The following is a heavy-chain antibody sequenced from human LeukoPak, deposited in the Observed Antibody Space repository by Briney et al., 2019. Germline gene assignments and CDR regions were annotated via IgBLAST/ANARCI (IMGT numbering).Heavy chain of an antibody. CDR1: GFTFSSYW. V-gene: IGHV3-7*03. Sequence: GGSLRLSCAASGFTFSSYWMSWVRQAPGKGLDWVANIKQDGSEKYYVDSVKGRFTISRDNAKNSLYLQMNSLRAEDTAVYYCARGVGFSGYCSSTSCYTLGWFDPWGQGTLVTVSS. CDR3: ARGVGFSGYCSSTSCYTLGWFDP. CDR2: IKQDGSEK. D-gene: IGHD2-2*02. J-gene: IGHJ5*02.